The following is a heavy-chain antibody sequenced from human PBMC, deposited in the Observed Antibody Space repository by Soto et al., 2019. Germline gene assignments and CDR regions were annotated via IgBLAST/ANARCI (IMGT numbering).Heavy chain of an antibody. V-gene: IGHV4-31*03. CDR3: SSLRAPSRGYCSSTSCLYYFDY. CDR1: GGSISSGGYY. D-gene: IGHD2-2*01. CDR2: SYYSGST. Sequence: QVQLQESGPGLVKPSQTLSLTCTVSGGSISSGGYYWSWILQHPGTGLEWIGYSYYSGSTYYNPSLQSRVTISVDTSKTQFSLKLRSGTAADTDVYYYSSLRAPSRGYCSSTSCLYYFDYWGQGTLVTVSS. J-gene: IGHJ4*02.